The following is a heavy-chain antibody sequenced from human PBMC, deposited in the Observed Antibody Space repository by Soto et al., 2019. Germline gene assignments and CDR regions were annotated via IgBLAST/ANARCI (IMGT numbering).Heavy chain of an antibody. V-gene: IGHV4-39*02. Sequence: KASETLSLTCTVSGDSVSSSSYYWGWIRQPPGKGLEWIGTIYYSGSIYYNPSLNSRVTISVDTSRNHFSLKLSSVTAADTAVYYCASPYYYDRSGYFGSWGQGTLVT. CDR2: IYYSGSI. D-gene: IGHD3-22*01. J-gene: IGHJ4*02. CDR1: GDSVSSSSYY. CDR3: ASPYYYDRSGYFGS.